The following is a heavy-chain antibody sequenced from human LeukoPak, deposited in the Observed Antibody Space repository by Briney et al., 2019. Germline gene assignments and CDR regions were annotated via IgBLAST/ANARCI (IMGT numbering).Heavy chain of an antibody. CDR1: GFTFSSYS. V-gene: IGHV3-21*01. CDR3: ARDHVRDYGDYAVFGDWFDP. J-gene: IGHJ5*02. CDR2: ISSSSSYI. D-gene: IGHD4-17*01. Sequence: GGSLRLSCAASGFTFSSYSMNWVRQAPGKGLEWVSSISSSSSYIYYADSVKGRFTISRDNAKNSLYLQMNSLRAEDTAVYYCARDHVRDYGDYAVFGDWFDPWGQGTLVTVSS.